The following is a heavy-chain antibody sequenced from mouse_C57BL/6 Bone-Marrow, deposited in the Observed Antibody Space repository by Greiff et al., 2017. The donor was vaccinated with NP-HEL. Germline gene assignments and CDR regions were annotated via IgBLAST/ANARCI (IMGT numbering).Heavy chain of an antibody. J-gene: IGHJ2*01. V-gene: IGHV1-64*01. CDR1: GYTFTSYW. Sequence: VQLQQPGAELVKPGASVKLSCKASGYTFTSYWMPWVKQRPGQGLEWIGMIHPNSGSTNYNEKFKSKVTLTVDKSSSTAYMQLSSLTSEDSAVYYCARKIYYDYDGYFDYWGQGTTLTVYS. CDR2: IHPNSGST. CDR3: ARKIYYDYDGYFDY. D-gene: IGHD2-4*01.